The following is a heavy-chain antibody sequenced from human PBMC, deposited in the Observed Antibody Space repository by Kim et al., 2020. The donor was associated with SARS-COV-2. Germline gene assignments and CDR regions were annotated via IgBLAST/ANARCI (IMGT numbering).Heavy chain of an antibody. CDR3: AGGYDY. J-gene: IGHJ4*02. D-gene: IGHD3-22*01. CDR2: YDGSNK. V-gene: IGHV3-33*01. Sequence: YDGSNKYYAESVKGRFTISRDNSKNTLYLQMNSLRAEDTAVYYCAGGYDYWGQGTLVTVSS.